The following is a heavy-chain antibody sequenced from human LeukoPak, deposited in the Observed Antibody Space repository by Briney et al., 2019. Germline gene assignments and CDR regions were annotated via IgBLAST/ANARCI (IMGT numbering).Heavy chain of an antibody. CDR2: IYPGDSDT. Sequence: GESLKISCKGSGYRFTDYWIAWVRQMPGKGLEWMGIIYPGDSDTRYSPSFQGQVTISADKSISTAYLQWSSLKASDTAMYYCTRLGCSSTSCFVDDYYYYYMDVWGKGTTVTVSS. J-gene: IGHJ6*03. D-gene: IGHD2-2*01. V-gene: IGHV5-51*01. CDR3: TRLGCSSTSCFVDDYYYYYMDV. CDR1: GYRFTDYW.